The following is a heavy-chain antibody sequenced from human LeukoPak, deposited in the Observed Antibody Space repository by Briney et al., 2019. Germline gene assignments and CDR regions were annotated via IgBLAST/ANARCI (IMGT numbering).Heavy chain of an antibody. CDR3: ARGTWSTHAFDI. CDR2: INHSGST. D-gene: IGHD1-1*01. V-gene: IGHV4-39*01. CDR1: GGSISSSSYY. J-gene: IGHJ3*02. Sequence: PSETLFLTCTVSGGSISSSSYYWGWIRQPPGKGLEWIASINHSGSTYYNPSLKSRVTISVDTSKNQFSLKVSSVTAADTAVYYCARGTWSTHAFDIWGQGTMVTVSS.